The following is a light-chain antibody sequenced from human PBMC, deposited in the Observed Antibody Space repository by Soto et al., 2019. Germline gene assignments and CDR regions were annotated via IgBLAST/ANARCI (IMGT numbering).Light chain of an antibody. J-gene: IGKJ3*01. Sequence: EIVLTQSPGTLSLSPGEGATLSCRASQSVSSSYIAWYQQRPGQTPSLLIYGASTRATGIPDRFSGSGSGTHFTLTISRLEPGDFAVYYCQQYGSSPPFTFGPGTKVDIK. V-gene: IGKV3-20*01. CDR3: QQYGSSPPFT. CDR2: GAS. CDR1: QSVSSSY.